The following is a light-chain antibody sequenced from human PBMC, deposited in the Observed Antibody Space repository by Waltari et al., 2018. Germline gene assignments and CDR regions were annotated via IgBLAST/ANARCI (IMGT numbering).Light chain of an antibody. CDR1: QSVGRA. CDR3: QHYVRLPVT. Sequence: EIVLTQSPGTLSLSPGERATLSCWASQSVGRALAWYQQKRGQAPRLLIDGASTRASGIPDRFSGSGSGTDFSLTINRLEPEDFAVYYCQHYVRLPVTFGQGTKVEIK. J-gene: IGKJ1*01. CDR2: GAS. V-gene: IGKV3-20*01.